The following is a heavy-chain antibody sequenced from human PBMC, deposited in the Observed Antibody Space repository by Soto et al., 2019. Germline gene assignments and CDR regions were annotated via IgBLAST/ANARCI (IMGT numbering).Heavy chain of an antibody. V-gene: IGHV2-5*02. D-gene: IGHD3-10*01. J-gene: IGHJ5*02. CDR1: GFSLSTSGVG. Sequence: SGPTLVNPTQTLTLTCTFSGFSLSTSGVGVGWIRQPPGKALEWLALIYWDDDKRYSPSLKSRLTITKDTSKNQVVLTMTNMDPVDTATYYCAHSVRLWFGELFSWFDPWGQGTLVTVSS. CDR2: IYWDDDK. CDR3: AHSVRLWFGELFSWFDP.